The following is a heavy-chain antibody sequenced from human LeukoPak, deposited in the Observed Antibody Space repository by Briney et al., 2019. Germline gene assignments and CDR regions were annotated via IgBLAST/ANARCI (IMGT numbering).Heavy chain of an antibody. Sequence: QAGGSLRLSCAASGFTFSSYSMNWVRQAPGKGLEWVANIKQDGSEKYYVDSVKGRFTISRDNAKNSLYLQMNSLRAEDTAVYYCAKYLMDYDYWGQGTLVTVSS. CDR2: IKQDGSEK. J-gene: IGHJ4*02. CDR3: AKYLMDYDY. V-gene: IGHV3-7*01. D-gene: IGHD2/OR15-2a*01. CDR1: GFTFSSYS.